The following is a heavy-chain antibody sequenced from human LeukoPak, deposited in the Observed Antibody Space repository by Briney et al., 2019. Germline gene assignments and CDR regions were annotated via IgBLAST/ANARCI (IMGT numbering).Heavy chain of an antibody. Sequence: SETLSLTCTVSGGSISSYYWSWIRQPPGKGLEWIGYIYYSGSTNYNPSLKSRVTISVDTSKNQFSLKLSCVTAADTAVYYCARGDPGAYGQWLTVDYWGQGTLVTVSS. CDR2: IYYSGST. J-gene: IGHJ4*02. D-gene: IGHD6-19*01. CDR1: GGSISSYY. CDR3: ARGDPGAYGQWLTVDY. V-gene: IGHV4-59*01.